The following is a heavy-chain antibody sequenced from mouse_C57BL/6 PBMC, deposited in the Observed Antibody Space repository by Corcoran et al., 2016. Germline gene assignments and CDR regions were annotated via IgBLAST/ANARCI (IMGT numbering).Heavy chain of an antibody. J-gene: IGHJ2*01. CDR3: ARSDYWGY. CDR2: INPNNGGT. Sequence: EVQLQQSGPELVQPGASVKISCKASGYTFTDYYMNWVKQSHGKSLEWIGDINPNNGGTSYNQKFKGKATLTVDKSSSTAYMELRSLTSEDSAVYYCARSDYWGYWGQGTTLTVSS. CDR1: GYTFTDYY. V-gene: IGHV1-26*01. D-gene: IGHD1-1*01.